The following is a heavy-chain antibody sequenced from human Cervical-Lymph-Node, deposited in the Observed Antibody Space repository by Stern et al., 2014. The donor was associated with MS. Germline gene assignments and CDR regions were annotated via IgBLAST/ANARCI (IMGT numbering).Heavy chain of an antibody. CDR1: GYSFATYW. J-gene: IGHJ6*02. CDR3: ARPGDDTAKYGLDV. CDR2: IYPGDSDT. V-gene: IGHV5-51*03. D-gene: IGHD5-18*01. Sequence: DQLVQSGAEVKKPGESLKISCKGSGYSFATYWIGWVRQMPGKGLEWMGIIYPGDSDTRYSPSFPGPVTISADNSLSPAYLHGSSLKASDTAMYYCARPGDDTAKYGLDVWGQGTTVTVSS.